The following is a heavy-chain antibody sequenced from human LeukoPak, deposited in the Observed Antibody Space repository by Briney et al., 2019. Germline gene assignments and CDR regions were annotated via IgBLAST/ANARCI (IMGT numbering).Heavy chain of an antibody. CDR2: IYYSGST. D-gene: IGHD7-27*01. CDR3: ARVRDSSKTGERAFDI. V-gene: IGHV4-30-4*08. CDR1: GGSISSGDYY. Sequence: SETLSLTCTVSGGSISSGDYYWSWIRQPPGKGLEWIGYIYYSGSTYYNPSLKSRVTISVDTSKNQFSLKLSSVTAADTAVYYCARVRDSSKTGERAFDIWGQGTMVTVSS. J-gene: IGHJ3*02.